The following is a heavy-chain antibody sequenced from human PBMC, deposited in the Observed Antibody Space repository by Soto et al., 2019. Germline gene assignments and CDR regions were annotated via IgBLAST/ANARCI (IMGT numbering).Heavy chain of an antibody. CDR3: AKDGKQQLAHGTDY. D-gene: IGHD6-13*01. V-gene: IGHV3-23*01. Sequence: GGSLRLSCAASGFTFSSYAMSWVRQAPGKGLEWVSAISGSGGSTYYADSVKGRFTISRDNSKNTLYLQMNSLRAEDTAVYYCAKDGKQQLAHGTDYWGQGTLVTVSS. CDR1: GFTFSSYA. J-gene: IGHJ4*02. CDR2: ISGSGGST.